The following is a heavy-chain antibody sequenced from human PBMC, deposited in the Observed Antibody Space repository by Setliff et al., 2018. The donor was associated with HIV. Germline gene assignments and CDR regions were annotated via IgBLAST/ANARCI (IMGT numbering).Heavy chain of an antibody. Sequence: ASVKVSCKVSRYTFSNYDVNWVRQATGQGLEWMAWMNPISDHRGYAQKFQGRLTMTKDTSTSTVYMELSSLKSDDTAVYYCASGCLIGGSGPCRNFEFWGQGTLVTVSS. D-gene: IGHD3-9*01. CDR1: RYTFSNYD. CDR3: ASGCLIGGSGPCRNFEF. CDR2: MNPISDHR. J-gene: IGHJ4*02. V-gene: IGHV1-8*02.